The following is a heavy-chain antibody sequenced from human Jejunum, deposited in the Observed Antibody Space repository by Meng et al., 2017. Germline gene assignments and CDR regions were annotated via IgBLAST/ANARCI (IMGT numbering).Heavy chain of an antibody. J-gene: IGHJ4*02. CDR3: AGGRHFAWGTDDY. V-gene: IGHV4-34*01. CDR2: IHYSGST. CDR1: GCSFRDYY. Sequence: LHEWGAELLKASGTLSRTFAVYGCSFRDYYWIWTRTPPGQGLEWIGEIHYSGSTKYNPYLKSRVTISVDTSRNQFSLNLSSVTAADTAVYYCAGGRHFAWGTDDYWGQGTLVTVSS. D-gene: IGHD3-16*01.